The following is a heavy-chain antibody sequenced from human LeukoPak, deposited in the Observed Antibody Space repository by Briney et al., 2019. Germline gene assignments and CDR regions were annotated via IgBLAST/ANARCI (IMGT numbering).Heavy chain of an antibody. J-gene: IGHJ4*02. D-gene: IGHD1-26*01. V-gene: IGHV5-51*01. CDR1: GYSFTSYW. Sequence: KNGESLKISCQGSGYSFTSYWIAWVRQMPGKGLEWMGIIYPGDSDTRYSPSFQGQVTISADESISTAYLQWRSLKASDSAMYYCASSTKYSGSYCPFDYWGQGTRVTVSS. CDR3: ASSTKYSGSYCPFDY. CDR2: IYPGDSDT.